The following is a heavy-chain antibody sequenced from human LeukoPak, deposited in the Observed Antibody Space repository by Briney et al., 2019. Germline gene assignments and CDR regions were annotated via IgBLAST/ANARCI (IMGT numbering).Heavy chain of an antibody. D-gene: IGHD3-3*01. Sequence: PGGSLRLSCAASGFTFSTYSMNWVRQAPGKGLKWVSFISSSSSYIYYADSVKGRFTISRDNAKNSLFLQMNSLRAEDTAVYYCARDFGDYWGQGTLVTVSS. V-gene: IGHV3-21*01. J-gene: IGHJ4*02. CDR3: ARDFGDY. CDR1: GFTFSTYS. CDR2: ISSSSSYI.